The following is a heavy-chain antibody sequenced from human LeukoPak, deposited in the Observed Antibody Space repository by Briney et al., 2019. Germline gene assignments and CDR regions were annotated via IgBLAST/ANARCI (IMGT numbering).Heavy chain of an antibody. CDR3: ARDYGFPVVGGYYYYMDV. CDR2: IYYSGST. Sequence: PSETLSLTCTVSGGSISSGSYYWSWIRQPAGKGLEWIGYIYYSGSTNYNLSLKSRVTISVDTSKNQFSLKLSSVTAADTAVYYCARDYGFPVVGGYYYYMDVWGKGTTVTVSS. D-gene: IGHD6-19*01. V-gene: IGHV4-61*10. J-gene: IGHJ6*03. CDR1: GGSISSGSYY.